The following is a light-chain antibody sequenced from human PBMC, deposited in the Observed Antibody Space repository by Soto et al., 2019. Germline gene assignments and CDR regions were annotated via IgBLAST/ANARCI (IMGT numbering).Light chain of an antibody. CDR3: HQRQRWPRT. V-gene: IGKV3-11*01. CDR1: QYINTR. J-gene: IGKJ1*01. CDR2: QTS. Sequence: ESFFTGSAAARSSFPCDIGALSCMASQYINTRLAWYQHRPGQAPRLLIYQTSIRAAGIPARFSASGTGTDFTLTISDVQPEDFAVYYCHQRQRWPRTFGQGTKVEIK.